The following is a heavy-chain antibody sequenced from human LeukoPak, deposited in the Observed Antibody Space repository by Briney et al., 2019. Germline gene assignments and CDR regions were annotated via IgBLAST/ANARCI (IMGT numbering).Heavy chain of an antibody. D-gene: IGHD3-9*01. CDR2: ISGSGSPI. J-gene: IGHJ4*02. V-gene: IGHV3-48*03. CDR1: GFTFSTYE. Sequence: PGGSLRLSCVASGFTFSTYELNWVRQAPDKGLEWVSYISGSGSPILYADSVKGRFTISRDNAKNSLYLQMNSLRADDTAVYYCARGQSRYFDWYLGFFDYWGQGTLVTVSS. CDR3: ARGQSRYFDWYLGFFDY.